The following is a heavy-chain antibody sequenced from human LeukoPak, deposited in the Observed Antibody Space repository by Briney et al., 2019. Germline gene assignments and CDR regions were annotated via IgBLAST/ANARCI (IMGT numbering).Heavy chain of an antibody. CDR3: ARVVSHDY. CDR1: GFTFSSYW. J-gene: IGHJ4*02. CDR2: INHNGNVN. Sequence: GGSLRLSCAASGFTFSSYWMNWARQAPGKGLEWVASINHNGNVNYYVDSVKGRFTISRDNAKNSLYLQMNSLRAEDTAVYYCARVVSHDYWGQGTLVTVSS. V-gene: IGHV3-7*01.